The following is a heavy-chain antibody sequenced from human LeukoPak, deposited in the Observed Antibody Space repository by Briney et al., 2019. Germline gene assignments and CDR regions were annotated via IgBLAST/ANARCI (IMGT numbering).Heavy chain of an antibody. CDR3: ARDCSSTGCYDDYYYGMDV. CDR1: GFTVSSNY. D-gene: IGHD2-2*01. CDR2: IYSGGST. Sequence: GGSLRLSCAASGFTVSSNYMSWVRQAPGKGLEWVSVIYSGGSTYYADPVKGRFTISRDNSKNTLYLQMNSLRAEDTAVYYCARDCSSTGCYDDYYYGMDVWGQGTTVTVSS. J-gene: IGHJ6*02. V-gene: IGHV3-66*01.